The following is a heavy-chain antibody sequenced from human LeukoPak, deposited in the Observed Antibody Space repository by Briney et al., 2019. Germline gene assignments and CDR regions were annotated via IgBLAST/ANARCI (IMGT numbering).Heavy chain of an antibody. CDR2: ISSSSSYI. Sequence: GGSLRLSCAASGFTFSSYSMNWVRQAPGKGLEWVSSISSSSSYIYYADSVKGRFTISRDNSKNTLYLQMNSLRAEDTAVYYCAKDLRTMVRGVIVWGQGTLVTVSS. CDR1: GFTFSSYS. V-gene: IGHV3-21*01. J-gene: IGHJ4*02. CDR3: AKDLRTMVRGVIV. D-gene: IGHD3-10*01.